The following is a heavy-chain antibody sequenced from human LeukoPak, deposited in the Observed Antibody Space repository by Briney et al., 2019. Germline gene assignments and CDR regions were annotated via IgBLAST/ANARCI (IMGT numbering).Heavy chain of an antibody. Sequence: PGRSLRLSCAASGFTFSSYGMHWVRQAPGKGLEWVAVISYDGSNKYYADSVKGRFTISRDNSKNTLYLQMNSLRAEDTAVYYCARDGPNTVTRYYFDYWGQGTLVTVSS. CDR1: GFTFSSYG. D-gene: IGHD4-11*01. J-gene: IGHJ4*02. V-gene: IGHV3-30*19. CDR2: ISYDGSNK. CDR3: ARDGPNTVTRYYFDY.